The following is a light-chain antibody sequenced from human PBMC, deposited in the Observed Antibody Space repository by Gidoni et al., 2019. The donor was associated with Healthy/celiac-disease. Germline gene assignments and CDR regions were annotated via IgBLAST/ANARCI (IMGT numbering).Light chain of an antibody. V-gene: IGKV1-5*01. J-gene: IGKJ4*01. CDR3: QQYNSYPRT. Sequence: DIQMTQSPSTLSASAGDRVTITCRASQSISSWLAWYQQKPVPSRFSGSGSGTEFTLTISSLLPDDFATYYCQQYNSYPRTFGGGTKVEIK. CDR1: QSISSW.